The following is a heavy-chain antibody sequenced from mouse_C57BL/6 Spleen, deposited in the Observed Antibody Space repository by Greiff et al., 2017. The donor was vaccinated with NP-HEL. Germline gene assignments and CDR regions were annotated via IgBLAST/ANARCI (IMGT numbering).Heavy chain of an antibody. CDR3: ARGTLTTVVDY. CDR1: GYAFSSYW. V-gene: IGHV1-80*01. CDR2: IYPGDGDT. D-gene: IGHD1-1*01. Sequence: QVQLQQSGAELVKPGASVKISCKASGYAFSSYWMNWVKQRPGKGLEWIGQIYPGDGDTKYNGKFKGTATLTADKSSSTAYMQLSSLTSEDSAVYFCARGTLTTVVDYGGQGTTLTVAS. J-gene: IGHJ2*01.